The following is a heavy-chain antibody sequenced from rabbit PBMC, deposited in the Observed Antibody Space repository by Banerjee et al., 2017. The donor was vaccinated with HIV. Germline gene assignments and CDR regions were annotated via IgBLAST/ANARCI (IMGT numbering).Heavy chain of an antibody. CDR3: ARETAGTNGYYGRYGMDL. V-gene: IGHV1S40*01. D-gene: IGHD1-1*01. J-gene: IGHJ6*01. CDR2: IYGGSSGST. CDR1: GFSFSSNYY. Sequence: QSLEESGGDLVKPGASLTLTCTASGFSFSSNYYMCWVRQAPGKGPEWIACIYGGSSGSTYYASWAKGRFTISKTSSTTVTLQMTSLTAADTATYFCARETAGTNGYYGRYGMDLWGQGTLVTVS.